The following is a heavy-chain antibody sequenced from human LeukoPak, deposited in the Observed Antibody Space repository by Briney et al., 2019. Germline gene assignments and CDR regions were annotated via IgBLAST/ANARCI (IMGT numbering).Heavy chain of an antibody. CDR3: ARDASSHDAFDI. Sequence: SETLSLACAVYGGSFSGYYWSWIRQPPGKGLEWIGYIYYSGSTNYNPSLKSRVTISVDTSKNQFSLKLSSVTAADTAVYYCARDASSHDAFDIWGQGTMVTVSS. CDR2: IYYSGST. CDR1: GGSFSGYY. V-gene: IGHV4-59*01. D-gene: IGHD6-19*01. J-gene: IGHJ3*02.